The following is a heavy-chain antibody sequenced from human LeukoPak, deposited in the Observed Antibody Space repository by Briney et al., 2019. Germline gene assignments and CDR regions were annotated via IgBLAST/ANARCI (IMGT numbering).Heavy chain of an antibody. J-gene: IGHJ2*01. Sequence: GGSLRLSCTASGFTFSNYNMKWVRQAPGKGLEWVSSITSDSAYKHYGDSVEGRFTVSRDNAKNSLHLTISSLRVEDTAVYYCARDPLYYASGRYWYFDLWGRGTLVTVSS. CDR2: ITSDSAYK. CDR1: GFTFSNYN. V-gene: IGHV3-21*01. D-gene: IGHD3-10*01. CDR3: ARDPLYYASGRYWYFDL.